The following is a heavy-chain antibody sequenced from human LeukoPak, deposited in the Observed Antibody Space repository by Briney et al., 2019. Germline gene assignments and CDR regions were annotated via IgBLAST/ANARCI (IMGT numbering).Heavy chain of an antibody. CDR1: GGSISSYY. D-gene: IGHD2-2*01. CDR3: AREGKYCSSTSCSIRDAFDI. CDR2: INYSGST. J-gene: IGHJ3*02. Sequence: PSETLSLTCTVSGGSISSYYWSWIRQPPGKGLEWIGYINYSGSTNYNPSLKSRVNISVDTSKNQFSLKLSSVTAADTAVYFCAREGKYCSSTSCSIRDAFDIWGQGTTVIVSS. V-gene: IGHV4-59*01.